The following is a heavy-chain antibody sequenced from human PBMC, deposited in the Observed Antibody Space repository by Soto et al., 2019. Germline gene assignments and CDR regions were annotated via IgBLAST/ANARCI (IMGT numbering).Heavy chain of an antibody. CDR1: GGKSIGPRDY. CDR2: IYYSGST. CDR3: ARHGLTAYMAYYFDF. V-gene: IGHV4-39*01. Sequence: SETLRHRWTVSGGKSIGPRDYWACIRQSPGRGLEWIGSIYYSGSTYYSPSLKSRISLSVDTSKNQFSLTLTSVTAADTAVYFCARHGLTAYMAYYFDFWGQGTLVTVS. J-gene: IGHJ4*02. D-gene: IGHD3-16*01.